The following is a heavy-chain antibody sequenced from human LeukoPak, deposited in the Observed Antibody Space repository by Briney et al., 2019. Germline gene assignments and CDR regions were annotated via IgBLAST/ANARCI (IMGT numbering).Heavy chain of an antibody. CDR1: GYTFTGYY. Sequence: GASVKVSCKASGYTFTGYYMHWVRQAPGQGLEWMGGIIPIFGTANYAQRFQGRVTITTDESTSSAYMELSSLTSDDTAVYYCATRVGYYDSNPPGGMDVWGQGTTVTVSS. V-gene: IGHV1-69*05. CDR2: IIPIFGTA. CDR3: ATRVGYYDSNPPGGMDV. D-gene: IGHD3-22*01. J-gene: IGHJ6*02.